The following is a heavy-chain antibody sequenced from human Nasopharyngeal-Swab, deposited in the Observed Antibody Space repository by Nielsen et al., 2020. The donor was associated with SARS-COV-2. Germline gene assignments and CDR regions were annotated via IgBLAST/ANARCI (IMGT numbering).Heavy chain of an antibody. V-gene: IGHV1-18*01. CDR2: ISVYNGDT. J-gene: IGHJ4*02. CDR3: ASTGRELSNYFDY. Sequence: WVRQAPGQGLEWMGWISVYNGDTNYAQKLQGRVTITADESTSTAYMELSSLRSEDTAVYYCASTGRELSNYFDYWGQGTLVTVSS. D-gene: IGHD3-16*02.